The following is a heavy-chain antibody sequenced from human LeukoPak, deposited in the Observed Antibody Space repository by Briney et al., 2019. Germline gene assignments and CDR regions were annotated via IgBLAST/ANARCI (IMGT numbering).Heavy chain of an antibody. CDR1: GYSFTSYW. V-gene: IGHV5-51*01. CDR2: IYPGDSDT. D-gene: IGHD6-13*01. J-gene: IGHJ4*02. Sequence: GESLKISCKGSGYSFTSYWIGWVRQMPGKGLEWMGIIYPGDSDTRYSTSFQGQVTISADKSISTAYLQCSSLKASDTAMYYCARPRAQHPPHFDYWGQGTLVTVSS. CDR3: ARPRAQHPPHFDY.